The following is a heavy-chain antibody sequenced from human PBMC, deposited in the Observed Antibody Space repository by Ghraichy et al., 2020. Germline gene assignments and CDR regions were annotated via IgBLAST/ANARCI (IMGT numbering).Heavy chain of an antibody. CDR2: ISSSSSTI. D-gene: IGHD2-2*02. V-gene: IGHV3-48*01. J-gene: IGHJ6*02. CDR1: GFTFSSYS. CDR3: ARGKARCSSTSCYTSGMDV. Sequence: ESLNISCAASGFTFSSYSMNWVRQAPGKGLEWVSYISSSSSTIYYADSVKGRFTISRDNAKNSLYLQMNSLRAEDTAVYYCARGKARCSSTSCYTSGMDVWGQGTTVTVSS.